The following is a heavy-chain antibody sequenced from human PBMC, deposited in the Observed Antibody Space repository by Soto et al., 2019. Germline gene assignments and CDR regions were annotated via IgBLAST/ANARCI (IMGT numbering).Heavy chain of an antibody. CDR3: ARDPDGVTDFDY. D-gene: IGHD2-8*01. V-gene: IGHV3-48*03. J-gene: IGHJ4*02. Sequence: GGSLRLSCEASGFTFSSFGMTWARQAPGKGLEWVTHIDSRGATISYADSVRGRFTISRDNAKNSVYLQMNSLRAEDTAIYYCARDPDGVTDFDYWGQGTLVTVSS. CDR2: IDSRGATI. CDR1: GFTFSSFG.